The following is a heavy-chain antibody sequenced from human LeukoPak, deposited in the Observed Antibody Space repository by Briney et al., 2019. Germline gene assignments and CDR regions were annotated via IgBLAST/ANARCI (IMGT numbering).Heavy chain of an antibody. CDR2: INPNSGGT. J-gene: IGHJ4*02. Sequence: EASVKVSCKSSGYTFTGYYMHWVRQAPGQGLEWMGWINPNSGGTNYAQKFQGRVTMTRDTSISTAYMELSRLRSEDTAVYYCARIVGSDGGYCSGGSCYLIDYWGQGTLVTVSS. V-gene: IGHV1-2*02. CDR3: ARIVGSDGGYCSGGSCYLIDY. CDR1: GYTFTGYY. D-gene: IGHD2-15*01.